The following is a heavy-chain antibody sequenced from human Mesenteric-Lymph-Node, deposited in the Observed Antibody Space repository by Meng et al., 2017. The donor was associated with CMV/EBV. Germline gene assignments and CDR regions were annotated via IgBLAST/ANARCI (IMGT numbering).Heavy chain of an antibody. CDR1: GFTFSNYA. CDR3: ARIIAAAGTYFDY. CDR2: MYSSGRT. J-gene: IGHJ4*02. V-gene: IGHV3-23*05. D-gene: IGHD6-13*01. Sequence: GGSLRLSCASSGFTFSNYAMNWVRQAPGKGLEWVSVMYSSGRTFYADSVEGRFTISRDNSRNTVYLEMDSLRGEDTAVYYCARIIAAAGTYFDYWGQGTLVTVSS.